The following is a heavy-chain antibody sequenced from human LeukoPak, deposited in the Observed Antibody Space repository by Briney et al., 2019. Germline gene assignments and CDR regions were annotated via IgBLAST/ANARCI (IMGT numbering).Heavy chain of an antibody. J-gene: IGHJ2*01. Sequence: GASVKVSCKASGGTFSSYAISWVRQAPGQGLEWMGRIIPILGIANYAQKFQGRVTITADKSTSTAYMELRSLRSDDTAVYYCARDSFPYYDSSGYYWYFDLWGRGTLVTVSS. CDR2: IIPILGIA. D-gene: IGHD3-22*01. CDR1: GGTFSSYA. CDR3: ARDSFPYYDSSGYYWYFDL. V-gene: IGHV1-69*04.